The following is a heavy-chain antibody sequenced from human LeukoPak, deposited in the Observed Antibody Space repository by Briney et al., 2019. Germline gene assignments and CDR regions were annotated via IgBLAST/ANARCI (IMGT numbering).Heavy chain of an antibody. V-gene: IGHV3-23*01. D-gene: IGHD1-26*01. Sequence: GGSLRLSCAASGFTFSSHAMSWVRQAPGKGLEWVSSISTSGVSTNYADSVKGRFTISRDNSKSMVYLQMNSLRAEDTAVYYCAKNTSGTYLDYWGQGILVTASS. CDR3: AKNTSGTYLDY. CDR2: ISTSGVST. CDR1: GFTFSSHA. J-gene: IGHJ4*02.